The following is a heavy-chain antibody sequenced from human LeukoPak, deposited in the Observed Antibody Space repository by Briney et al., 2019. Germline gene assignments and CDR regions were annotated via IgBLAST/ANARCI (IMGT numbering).Heavy chain of an antibody. J-gene: IGHJ5*02. CDR2: ISGSGGST. Sequence: GGSLRLSGAASGFTFSSYAMSWVRQAPGKGLEWVSAISGSGGSTYYADSVKGRFTISRDNSKNTLYLQMNSLRAEDTAVYYCAKLRRAGYSSSWYRNWFDPWGQGTLVTVSS. CDR1: GFTFSSYA. D-gene: IGHD6-13*01. CDR3: AKLRRAGYSSSWYRNWFDP. V-gene: IGHV3-23*01.